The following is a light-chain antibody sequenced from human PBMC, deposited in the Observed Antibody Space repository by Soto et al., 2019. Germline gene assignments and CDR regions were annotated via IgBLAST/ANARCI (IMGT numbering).Light chain of an antibody. J-gene: IGLJ2*01. CDR2: LEGSGSY. CDR1: SGHSSYI. CDR3: ETWDSNTRV. V-gene: IGLV4-60*02. Sequence: QLVLTQSSSASASLGSSVKLTCTLSSGHSSYIIAWHQQQPGKAPRYLMKLEGSGSYNKGSGVPDRFSGSSSGADRYLTISNLQFEDESDYYCETWDSNTRVFGGGNKLTVL.